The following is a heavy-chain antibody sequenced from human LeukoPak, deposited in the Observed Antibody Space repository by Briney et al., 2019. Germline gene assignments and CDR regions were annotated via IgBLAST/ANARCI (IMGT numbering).Heavy chain of an antibody. D-gene: IGHD2-2*02. CDR2: MNPNSGNT. V-gene: IGHV1-8*01. CDR3: ARDLGYCSSTSCHSRFDP. Sequence: ASVKVSCKASGHTFTSYDINWVRQATGQGLEWMGWMNPNSGNTGYAQKFQGRVTMTRNTSISTAYMELSSLRSEDTAVYYCARDLGYCSSTSCHSRFDPWGQGTLVTVSS. J-gene: IGHJ5*02. CDR1: GHTFTSYD.